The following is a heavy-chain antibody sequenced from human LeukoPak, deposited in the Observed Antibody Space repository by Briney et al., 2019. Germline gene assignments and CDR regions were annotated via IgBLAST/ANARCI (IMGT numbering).Heavy chain of an antibody. CDR2: IIPIFGTA. D-gene: IGHD2-21*01. CDR1: GGTFSSYA. J-gene: IGHJ6*04. CDR3: AREHRGHYYYGMDV. Sequence: SVTVSFKASGGTFSSYAISWVRQAPGQGLGWMGGIIPIFGTANYAQKFQGRVTITADESTSTAYMELSSLRSEDTAVYYCAREHRGHYYYGMDVWGKGTTVTVSS. V-gene: IGHV1-69*13.